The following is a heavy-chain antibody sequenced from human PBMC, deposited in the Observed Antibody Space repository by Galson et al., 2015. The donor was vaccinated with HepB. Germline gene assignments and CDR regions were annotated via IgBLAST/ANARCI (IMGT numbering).Heavy chain of an antibody. J-gene: IGHJ4*02. CDR3: ARYESGYSGYDYEGLVPDY. Sequence: SLRLSCAASGFTFSDYYMSWIRQAPGKGLEWVSYISRSGSTIYYADSVKGRFTISRDNAKNSLYLQMNSLRAEDTAVYYCARYESGYSGYDYEGLVPDYWGQGTLVTVSS. CDR1: GFTFSDYY. CDR2: ISRSGSTI. D-gene: IGHD5-12*01. V-gene: IGHV3-11*01.